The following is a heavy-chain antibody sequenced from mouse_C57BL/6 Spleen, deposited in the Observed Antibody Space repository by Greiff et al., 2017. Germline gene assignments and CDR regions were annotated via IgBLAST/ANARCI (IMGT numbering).Heavy chain of an antibody. J-gene: IGHJ3*01. Sequence: QVQLQQPGAELVMPGASVKLSCKASGYTFTSYWMHWVKQRPGQGLEWIGEIDPSDSYTNYNQKFKGKSTLTVDKSSSTAYMQLSSLTSEDSAVYYCARMNYDAFAYWGQGTLVTVSA. CDR2: IDPSDSYT. V-gene: IGHV1-69*01. CDR1: GYTFTSYW. CDR3: ARMNYDAFAY. D-gene: IGHD2-4*01.